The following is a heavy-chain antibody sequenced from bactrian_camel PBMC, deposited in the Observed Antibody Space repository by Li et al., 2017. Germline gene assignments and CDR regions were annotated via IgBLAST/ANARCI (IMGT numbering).Heavy chain of an antibody. CDR2: VDSSYYT. Sequence: HVQLVESGGGSVQAGGSLKLSRALSGYTYTSACMGWIRQAPGKEREAVASVDSSYYTRVADSVKGRFTISKDNAENTLYLQMDSLNPEDTAMYYCASSDKTWSWRGLSMDMYRHWGQGTQVTVS. J-gene: IGHJ4*01. V-gene: IGHV3-2*01. CDR1: GYTYTSAC. D-gene: IGHD3*01. CDR3: ASSDKTWSWRGLSMDMYRH.